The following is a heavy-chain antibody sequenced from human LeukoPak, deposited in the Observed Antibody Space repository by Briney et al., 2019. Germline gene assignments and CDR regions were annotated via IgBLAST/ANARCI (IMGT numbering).Heavy chain of an antibody. J-gene: IGHJ4*02. D-gene: IGHD6-19*01. Sequence: ASVKVSCKASGGTFSSYAISWVRQAPGQGLEWMGGIIPIFGTANYAQKFQGRVTITADESTSTAYMELSSPRSEDTAVYYCARGSRGAVAGIGYWGQGILVTVSS. CDR2: IIPIFGTA. V-gene: IGHV1-69*01. CDR1: GGTFSSYA. CDR3: ARGSRGAVAGIGY.